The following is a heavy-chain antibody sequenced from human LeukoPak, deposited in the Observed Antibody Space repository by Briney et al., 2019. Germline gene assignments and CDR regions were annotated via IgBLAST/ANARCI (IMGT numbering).Heavy chain of an antibody. D-gene: IGHD6-13*01. V-gene: IGHV3-21*01. CDR1: GFTFSNYW. CDR3: ARDPRDSSSWYWPVSYGMDV. J-gene: IGHJ6*04. Sequence: GGSLRLSCAASGFTFSNYWMNWVRQAPGKGLEWVSSISSSSSYIYYADSVKGRFTISRDNAKNSLYLQMNSLRAEDTAVYYCARDPRDSSSWYWPVSYGMDVWGKGTTVTVSS. CDR2: ISSSSSYI.